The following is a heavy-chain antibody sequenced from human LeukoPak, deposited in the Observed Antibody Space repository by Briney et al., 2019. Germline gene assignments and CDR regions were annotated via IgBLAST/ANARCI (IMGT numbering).Heavy chain of an antibody. V-gene: IGHV1-2*02. D-gene: IGHD2-2*01. CDR3: ATLVLVATITPSDY. J-gene: IGHJ4*02. Sequence: ASVKVSCKASGYTFTSYDINWVRQATGQGLEWMGWMNPNSGGTNYAQKFQGRVTMTRDTSISTAYMELSSLRSDDTAVYYCATLVLVATITPSDYWGQGTLVTVSS. CDR2: MNPNSGGT. CDR1: GYTFTSYD.